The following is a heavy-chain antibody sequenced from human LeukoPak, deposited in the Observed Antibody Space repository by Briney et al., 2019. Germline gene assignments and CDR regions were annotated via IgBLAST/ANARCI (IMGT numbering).Heavy chain of an antibody. CDR3: AKDSVDIVVVPAAYHDS. V-gene: IGHV3-23*01. CDR1: GFTFSSYA. Sequence: GGSLRLSCAASGFTFSSYAMSWVRQAPGKGLEWVSAISGSGGSTYYADSVKGRFTISRDNSKNTLYLQMNSLRAEDTAVYYCAKDSVDIVVVPAAYHDSWGQGTLVTVSS. CDR2: ISGSGGST. D-gene: IGHD2-2*01. J-gene: IGHJ4*02.